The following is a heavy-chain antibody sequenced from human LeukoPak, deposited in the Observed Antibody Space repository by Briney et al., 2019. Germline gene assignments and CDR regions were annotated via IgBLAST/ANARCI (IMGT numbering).Heavy chain of an antibody. CDR1: GFTFSNFG. CDR3: AKLSVSVIAVATKGAAFDV. V-gene: IGHV3-30*18. CDR2: ASYDGTDK. Sequence: GGSLRLSCAASGFTFSNFGMHWVRQAPGRGLEWVAVASYDGTDKYYGDSVKGRFTISRDNSKDTLYLQMNSLTTEDTAVYYCAKLSVSVIAVATKGAAFDVWGQGTMVIVSS. D-gene: IGHD6-19*01. J-gene: IGHJ3*01.